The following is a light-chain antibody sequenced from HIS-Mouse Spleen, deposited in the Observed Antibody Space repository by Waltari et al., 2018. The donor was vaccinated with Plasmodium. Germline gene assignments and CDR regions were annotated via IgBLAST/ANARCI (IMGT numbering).Light chain of an antibody. V-gene: IGLV3-10*01. CDR1: ALPKKY. J-gene: IGLJ3*02. CDR2: EDS. Sequence: SYELTQPPSVSVSPGQTARITCSGDALPKKYAYWYQQKSGKAPVLVIYEDSKRPSGIPEGFFGSSSGTMATLTISGAQVEDEADYYCYSTDSSGNHRVFGGGTKLTVL. CDR3: YSTDSSGNHRV.